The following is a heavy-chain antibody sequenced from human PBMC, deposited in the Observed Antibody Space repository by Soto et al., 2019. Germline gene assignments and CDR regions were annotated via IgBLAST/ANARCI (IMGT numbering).Heavy chain of an antibody. CDR2: IYPGDSDT. CDR3: ARSMHYSDGSNYSPFDY. CDR1: GYSFPSYW. J-gene: IGHJ4*02. V-gene: IGHV5-51*01. Sequence: PGESLKISCKGSGYSFPSYWFGWVRQMPGKGLEWMGIIYPGDSDTRYSPSFQGQVTISADKSISTAYLQWSSLTAADTAVYYCARSMHYSDGSNYSPFDYWGQGTLVTVSS. D-gene: IGHD3-22*01.